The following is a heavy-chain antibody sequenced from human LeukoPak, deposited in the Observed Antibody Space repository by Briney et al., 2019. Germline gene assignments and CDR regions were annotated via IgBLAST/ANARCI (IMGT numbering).Heavy chain of an antibody. J-gene: IGHJ5*02. CDR3: ARVSGSGSYYNP. CDR2: INPSGGST. V-gene: IGHV1-46*01. Sequence: GASVKVSCKASGYTFPSYYMHWVRQAPGQGLERMGIINPSGGSTSYAQKFQGRVTMTRDTSTSTVYMELSSLRSEDTAVYYCARVSGSGSYYNPWGQGTLVTVSS. CDR1: GYTFPSYY. D-gene: IGHD3-10*01.